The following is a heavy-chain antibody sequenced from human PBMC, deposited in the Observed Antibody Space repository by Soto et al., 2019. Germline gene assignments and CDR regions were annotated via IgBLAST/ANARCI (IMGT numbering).Heavy chain of an antibody. D-gene: IGHD3-10*01. CDR1: GGSFGGYY. CDR3: ARVGAYYYGSGSYYNRDYYYYGMDV. V-gene: IGHV4-34*01. J-gene: IGHJ6*02. CDR2: INHSGST. Sequence: SETLTLTCAVYGGSFGGYYRSWIRQPPGKGLEWIGEINHSGSTIYNPSLKSRVTISVDTSKNQFSLKLSSVTAADTAVYYCARVGAYYYGSGSYYNRDYYYYGMDVWGQGTTVTVSS.